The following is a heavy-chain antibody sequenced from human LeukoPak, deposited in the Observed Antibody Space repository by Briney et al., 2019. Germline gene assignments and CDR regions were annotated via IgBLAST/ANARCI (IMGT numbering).Heavy chain of an antibody. CDR3: AREKLDTRGYVDY. V-gene: IGHV3-48*04. D-gene: IGHD3-22*01. J-gene: IGHJ4*02. CDR2: ITASSNTI. CDR1: GFTFNIYS. Sequence: GGSLRLSCAASGFTFNIYSMNWARRAPGKGLEWISYITASSNTIYYADSVKGRFTISRDNAKNLLYLQMNSLRAEDTAVYYCAREKLDTRGYVDYWGQGTLVTVSS.